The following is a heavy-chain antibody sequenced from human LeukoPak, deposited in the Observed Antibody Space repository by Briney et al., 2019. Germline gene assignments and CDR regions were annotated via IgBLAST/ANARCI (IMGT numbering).Heavy chain of an antibody. CDR1: GFTFSSYW. CDR2: INSDGSST. V-gene: IGHV3-74*01. CDR3: ARVGYSSGWYVKSWLDY. D-gene: IGHD6-19*01. J-gene: IGHJ4*02. Sequence: AGGSLRLSCAASGFTFSSYWMHWVRQAPGKGLVWVSRINSDGSSTSYADSVKGRFTISRDNAKNTLYLQMNSLRAEDTAVHYCARVGYSSGWYVKSWLDYWGQGTLVTVSS.